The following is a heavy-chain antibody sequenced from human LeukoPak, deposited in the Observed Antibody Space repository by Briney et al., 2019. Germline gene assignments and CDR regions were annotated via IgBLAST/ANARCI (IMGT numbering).Heavy chain of an antibody. Sequence: PSETLSLTCTVSGGSISSSSYYWGWIRQPPGKGLEWIGSIYYSGSTYYNPSLKSRVTISVDTSKNQFSLKLSSVTAADTAVYYCARANYDFWSGDLDYWGQGTLVTVSS. V-gene: IGHV4-39*07. D-gene: IGHD3-3*01. CDR1: GGSISSSSYY. J-gene: IGHJ4*02. CDR3: ARANYDFWSGDLDY. CDR2: IYYSGST.